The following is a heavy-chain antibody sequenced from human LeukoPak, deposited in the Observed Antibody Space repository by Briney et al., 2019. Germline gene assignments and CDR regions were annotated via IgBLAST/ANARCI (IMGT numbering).Heavy chain of an antibody. V-gene: IGHV4-59*01. CDR1: DDSISRDF. J-gene: IGHJ4*02. Sequence: SETLSLTCTASDDSISRDFWTWIRQPPGKGLEWIGYIRYSGRTEYNPSLKSRVTISIQTSKNQFSPKLTSVTAADTAIYYCARLPDVSGWPFVYWGQGILVTVSS. CDR3: ARLPDVSGWPFVY. D-gene: IGHD6-19*01. CDR2: IRYSGRT.